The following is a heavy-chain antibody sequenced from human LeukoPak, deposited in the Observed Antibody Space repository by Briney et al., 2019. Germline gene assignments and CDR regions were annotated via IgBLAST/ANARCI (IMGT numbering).Heavy chain of an antibody. CDR3: ARDFRDIVATITQYYFDY. Sequence: GASVKVSFKASGYTFTSYGISWVRQAPGQGLEWMGWISAYNGNTNYAQKLQGRVTMTTDTSTSTAYMELRSLRSDDTAVYYCARDFRDIVATITQYYFDYWGQGTLVTVSS. CDR2: ISAYNGNT. J-gene: IGHJ4*02. V-gene: IGHV1-18*04. CDR1: GYTFTSYG. D-gene: IGHD5-12*01.